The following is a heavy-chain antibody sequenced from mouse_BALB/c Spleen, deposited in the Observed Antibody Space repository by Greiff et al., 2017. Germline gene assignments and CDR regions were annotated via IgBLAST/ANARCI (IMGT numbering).Heavy chain of an antibody. CDR3: GNYDY. CDR1: GFTFSSYG. J-gene: IGHJ2*01. V-gene: IGHV5-6-3*01. Sequence: EVKLVESGGGLVQPGGSLKLSCAASGFTFSSYGLSWVRQTPDKRLELVATINSNGGSTYYPDSVKGRFTISRDNAKNTLYLQMSSLKCEDTDMYYCGNYDYWGQGTTLTVSS. CDR2: INSNGGST.